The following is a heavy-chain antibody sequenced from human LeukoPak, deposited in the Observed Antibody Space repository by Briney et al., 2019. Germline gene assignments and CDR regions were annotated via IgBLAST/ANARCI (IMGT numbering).Heavy chain of an antibody. CDR3: ARVGIVATIGGTLDY. J-gene: IGHJ4*02. D-gene: IGHD5-12*01. V-gene: IGHV4-59*12. CDR1: GGSISSYY. CDR2: IYYSGST. Sequence: SETLSLTCTVSGGSISSYYWSWIRQPPGKGLEWIGYIYYSGSTNYNPSLKSRVTISVDTSKNQISLKLSSVTAADTAVYYCARVGIVATIGGTLDYWGQGTLVTVSS.